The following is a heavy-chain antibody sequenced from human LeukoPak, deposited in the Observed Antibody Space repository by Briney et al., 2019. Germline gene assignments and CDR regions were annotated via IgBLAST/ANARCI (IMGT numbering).Heavy chain of an antibody. CDR1: GGSISISNW. CDR3: ARRSSGSYGQFDY. Sequence: PSGTLSLTCAVSGGSISISNWYSWVRQPPGKGLEWIGEIYHTGSTNYNPSLKSRVTISVDTSKNQFSLKLSSVTAADTAVYYCARRSSGSYGQFDYWGQGTLVTVSS. V-gene: IGHV4-4*02. J-gene: IGHJ4*02. D-gene: IGHD1-26*01. CDR2: IYHTGST.